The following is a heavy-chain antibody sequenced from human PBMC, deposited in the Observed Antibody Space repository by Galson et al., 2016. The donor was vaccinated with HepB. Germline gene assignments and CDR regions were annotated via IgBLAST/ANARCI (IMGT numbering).Heavy chain of an antibody. V-gene: IGHV3-23*01. CDR1: GFTFSSYT. J-gene: IGHJ4*02. D-gene: IGHD3-3*01. CDR3: AKEPNYDFWRGHPFDY. Sequence: SLRLSCAASGFTFSSYTMTWVRQAPGKGLEWVSVISGSGGTTYYADSVKGRFTISRDNSKNALYLQMNSLRAEDTAVYYCAKEPNYDFWRGHPFDYWGQGTLVTVSS. CDR2: ISGSGGTT.